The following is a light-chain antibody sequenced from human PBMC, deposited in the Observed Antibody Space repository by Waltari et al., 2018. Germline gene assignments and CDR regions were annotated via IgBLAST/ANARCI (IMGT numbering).Light chain of an antibody. CDR1: RAISNR. V-gene: IGKV1-12*01. CDR2: AAS. J-gene: IGKJ4*01. CDR3: QQGYSFPLT. Sequence: DIQMTQSPSSVSASVGDRVTITCRASRAISNRLAWYQQKAGRAPKLLIYAASSLQGGVPSRFSGSGSGTDFTLTISSLQPEDFATYFCQQGYSFPLTFGGGTRVEIK.